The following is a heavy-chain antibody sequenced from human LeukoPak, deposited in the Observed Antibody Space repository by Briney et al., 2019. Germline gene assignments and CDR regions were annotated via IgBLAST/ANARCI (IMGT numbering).Heavy chain of an antibody. CDR3: ARTSGYSSGSYPP. CDR2: IIGSGDRT. CDR1: GFTFSSYV. Sequence: GGSLRLSCAASGFTFSSYVMSWVRQAPGKGLEWVSAIIGSGDRTYYADSVKGRFSISRDNSKNTLFLQMNSLRAEDTAVYYCARTSGYSSGSYPPWGQGTLVTVSS. D-gene: IGHD6-19*01. J-gene: IGHJ5*02. V-gene: IGHV3-23*01.